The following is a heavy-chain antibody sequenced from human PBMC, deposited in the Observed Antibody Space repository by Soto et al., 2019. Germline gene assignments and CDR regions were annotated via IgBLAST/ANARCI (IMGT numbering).Heavy chain of an antibody. CDR2: IYYSGST. J-gene: IGHJ4*02. D-gene: IGHD3-9*01. CDR3: ARHSSYYDISRDY. V-gene: IGHV4-59*08. CDR1: GDSISSYY. Sequence: LETLSLTSRGSGDSISSYYWSWIRQPPGKGLEWIGYIYYSGSTNYNPSLKSRVTISVDTSKNQFSLKLSSVTAADTAVYYLARHSSYYDISRDYWGLGTLVTVS.